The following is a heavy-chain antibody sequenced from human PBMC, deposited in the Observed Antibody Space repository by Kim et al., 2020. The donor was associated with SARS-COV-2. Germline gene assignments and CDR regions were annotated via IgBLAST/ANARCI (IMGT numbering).Heavy chain of an antibody. D-gene: IGHD5-18*01. J-gene: IGHJ6*02. CDR3: AGRETVDTAMDYYYYYGMDG. CDR2: IIPIFGTA. Sequence: SVKVSCKASGGTFSSYAISWVRQAPGQGLEWMGGIIPIFGTANYAQKFQGRVTITADESTSTAYMELSSLRSEDTAVYYCAGRETVDTAMDYYYYYGMDGCGQGTKVTVSS. CDR1: GGTFSSYA. V-gene: IGHV1-69*13.